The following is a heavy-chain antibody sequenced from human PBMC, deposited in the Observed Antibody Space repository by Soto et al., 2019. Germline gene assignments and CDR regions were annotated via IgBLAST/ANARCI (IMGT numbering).Heavy chain of an antibody. V-gene: IGHV3-30*18. Sequence: PGGSLRLSCAASGFTFSIHGMHWVCQTPGKGLEWVAVISNDGNKKYYVESVEGRFSISRDNSKSIVYLQMNNVRIEDTAKYYCAKDKVPYYDFWSGQRWFDPWGQGTQVTVSS. CDR3: AKDKVPYYDFWSGQRWFDP. CDR2: ISNDGNKK. CDR1: GFTFSIHG. D-gene: IGHD3-3*01. J-gene: IGHJ5*02.